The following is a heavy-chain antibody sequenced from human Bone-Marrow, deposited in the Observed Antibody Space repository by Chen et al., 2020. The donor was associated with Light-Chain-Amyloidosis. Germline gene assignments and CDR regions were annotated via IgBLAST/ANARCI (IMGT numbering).Heavy chain of an antibody. J-gene: IGHJ4*02. Sequence: EVQLEQHGPEVKKTGESLKISWQGTGYTFPNYWIGWVRQMPGKGLEWMGVIYPDDSDARYSPSFEGQVTISADKSITTAYLQWRSLKASDTAMYYCARRRDGYNFDYWGQGTLVTVSS. V-gene: IGHV5-51*01. CDR2: IYPDDSDA. CDR3: ARRRDGYNFDY. D-gene: IGHD5-12*01. CDR1: GYTFPNYW.